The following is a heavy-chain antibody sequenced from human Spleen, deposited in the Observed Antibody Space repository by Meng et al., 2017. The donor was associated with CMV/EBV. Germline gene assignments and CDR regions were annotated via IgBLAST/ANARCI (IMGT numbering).Heavy chain of an antibody. CDR1: GGSFSGYY. CDR2: INHSGST. CDR3: ASYYYGSGTLNY. J-gene: IGHJ4*02. D-gene: IGHD3-10*01. V-gene: IGHV4-34*01. Sequence: QGQPQELGAGLLKPSETLSPTCAVYGGSFSGYYWSWIRQPPGKGLEWIGEINHSGSTNYNPSLKSRVTISVDTSKNQFSLKLSSVTAADTAVYYCASYYYGSGTLNYWGQGTLVTVSS.